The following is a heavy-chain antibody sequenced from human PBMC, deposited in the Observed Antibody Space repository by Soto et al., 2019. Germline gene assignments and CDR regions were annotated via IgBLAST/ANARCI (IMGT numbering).Heavy chain of an antibody. CDR3: ARPSSGLDAFDI. V-gene: IGHV3-72*01. D-gene: IGHD6-19*01. J-gene: IGHJ3*02. CDR2: TRNKANSYTT. CDR1: GFTFSDHY. Sequence: GGSLRLSCAAPGFTFSDHYMDWVRQAPGKGLEWVGRTRNKANSYTTEYAASVKGRFTISRDDSKNSLYLQMNSLKTEDTAVYYCARPSSGLDAFDIWGQGTMVTVSS.